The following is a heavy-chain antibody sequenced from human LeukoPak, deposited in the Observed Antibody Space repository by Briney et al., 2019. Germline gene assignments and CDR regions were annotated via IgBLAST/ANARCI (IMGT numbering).Heavy chain of an antibody. CDR1: GGSISSYY. CDR2: IYYSGST. V-gene: IGHV4-59*12. CDR3: AREDSGSYYNYYYFYMDV. D-gene: IGHD3-10*01. J-gene: IGHJ6*03. Sequence: PSQTLSLTCTVSGGSISSYYWSWIRQPPGKGLEWIGYIYYSGSTNYKPSLKSRVTISVDTSKNQFSLRLSSVTAADTAVYYCAREDSGSYYNYYYFYMDVWGKGTTVTISS.